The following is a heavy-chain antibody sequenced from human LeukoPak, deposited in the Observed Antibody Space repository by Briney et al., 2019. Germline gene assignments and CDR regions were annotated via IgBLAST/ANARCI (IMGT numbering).Heavy chain of an antibody. CDR3: ARDLKLGSSWYYYYMDV. Sequence: ASVKVSCKASGYTFTGYYMHWVRQAPGQGLEWMGWINPNSGGTNYAQKFQGRVTMTRDMSISTAYMELSRLRSDDTAVYYCARDLKLGSSWYYYYMDVWGKGTTVTVSS. D-gene: IGHD6-13*01. V-gene: IGHV1-2*02. J-gene: IGHJ6*03. CDR1: GYTFTGYY. CDR2: INPNSGGT.